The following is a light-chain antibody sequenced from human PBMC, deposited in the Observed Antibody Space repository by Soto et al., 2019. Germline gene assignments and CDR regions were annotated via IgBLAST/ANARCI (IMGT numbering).Light chain of an antibody. Sequence: DIQMTQSPSTLSASVGDRVIITCRASQSIGIWLAWYQQKPGKAPKVLIYKASSLESGVPSRFSGSGSGTEFTLTISSLQPDDFAIYYCQQYNSYSPWTFGQGTKVEIK. CDR2: KAS. J-gene: IGKJ1*01. CDR3: QQYNSYSPWT. CDR1: QSIGIW. V-gene: IGKV1-5*03.